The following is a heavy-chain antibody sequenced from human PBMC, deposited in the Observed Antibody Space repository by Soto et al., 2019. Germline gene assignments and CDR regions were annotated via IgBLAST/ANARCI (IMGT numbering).Heavy chain of an antibody. J-gene: IGHJ3*02. V-gene: IGHV4-31*03. Sequence: PSETLSLTCTVSGGSISSGGYYWSWIRQHPGKGLEWIGYIYYSGSTYYNPSLKSRVTISVDTSKNQFSLKLSSVTAADTAVYYCARMTEHDYGDYLAAFDIWGQGTMVTVSS. D-gene: IGHD4-17*01. CDR1: GGSISSGGYY. CDR3: ARMTEHDYGDYLAAFDI. CDR2: IYYSGST.